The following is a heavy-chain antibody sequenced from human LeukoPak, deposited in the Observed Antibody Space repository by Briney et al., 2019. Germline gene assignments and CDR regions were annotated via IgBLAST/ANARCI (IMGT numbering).Heavy chain of an antibody. J-gene: IGHJ5*01. CDR3: ASLYSGYDGVDS. V-gene: IGHV4-59*08. D-gene: IGHD5-12*01. Sequence: PSETLSLTCTVSGGSISSYYWSWIRQPPGKGLEWIGYIYYSGSTNYNPSLRSRVTISVDTSKNQFSLRLSSVTAADTAVYYCASLYSGYDGVDSWGQGTLVTVSS. CDR2: IYYSGST. CDR1: GGSISSYY.